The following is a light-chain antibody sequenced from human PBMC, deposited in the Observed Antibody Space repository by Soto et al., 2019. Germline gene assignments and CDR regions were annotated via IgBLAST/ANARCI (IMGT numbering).Light chain of an antibody. CDR3: QQDGSSPPT. CDR1: QSVTSNY. V-gene: IGKV3-20*01. J-gene: IGKJ1*01. Sequence: EIVLTQSPGTLSLSPVERATLSCRASQSVTSNYLAWYQQKPGQAPRLRIFGASIRATGIPDRFTGSGSGTDFTLTISRLEPEDFAVYHCQQDGSSPPTFGQGTKVYIK. CDR2: GAS.